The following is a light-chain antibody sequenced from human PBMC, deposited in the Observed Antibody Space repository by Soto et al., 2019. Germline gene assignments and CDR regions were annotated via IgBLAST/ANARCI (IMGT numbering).Light chain of an antibody. V-gene: IGKV1-5*01. CDR3: QQYSSYPFS. J-gene: IGKJ3*01. Sequence: DIQVTQSPSTLSASVGDRVTLACRTSRRISGWLAWYQQKPGKAPKLLIYGVSTLESGVPSRFSGSGSGTEFTLIISSLQSDDFATYYCQQYSSYPFSFGPGTKVDVK. CDR1: RRISGW. CDR2: GVS.